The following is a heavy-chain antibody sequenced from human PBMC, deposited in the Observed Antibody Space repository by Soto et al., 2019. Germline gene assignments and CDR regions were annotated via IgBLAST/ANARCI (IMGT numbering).Heavy chain of an antibody. Sequence: PGGSLRPSVAASEFTFSNNAMTWVRKAPGKGLEWVSTIGGSAGSTYYADSVKCRFTITGDNTQNTQYLQMNSQRAENTPISYCARISKGGFLEGLLGGGKDVWGQGTTVTVSS. CDR2: IGGSAGST. J-gene: IGHJ6*02. CDR3: ARISKGGFLEGLLGGGKDV. D-gene: IGHD3-3*01. V-gene: IGHV3-23*01. CDR1: EFTFSNNA.